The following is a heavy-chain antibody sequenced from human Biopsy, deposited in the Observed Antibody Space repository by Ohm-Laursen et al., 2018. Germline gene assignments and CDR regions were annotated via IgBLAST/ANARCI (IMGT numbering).Heavy chain of an antibody. CDR1: GFTFYDYG. J-gene: IGHJ4*02. Sequence: SLRLSCSASGFTFYDYGMTWVRQVPGTGLEWVSGITWSGGTTSYVDSVKGRFTISRDNAKKSLYLQMNSLRAEDTALYHCARRGSGDYYFDYCGQVTLGTVSS. CDR3: ARRGSGDYYFDY. D-gene: IGHD4-17*01. CDR2: ITWSGGTT. V-gene: IGHV3-20*01.